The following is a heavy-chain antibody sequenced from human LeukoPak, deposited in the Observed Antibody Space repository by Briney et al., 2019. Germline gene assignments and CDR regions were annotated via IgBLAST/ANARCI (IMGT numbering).Heavy chain of an antibody. CDR2: INHSGST. CDR3: ARGPLVNRKWFDP. Sequence: PSETLSLTCAVYGGSFSGYYWSWIRQPPGKGLEWIGEINHSGSTNYNPSLKSRVTISVDTSKNQFSLKLSSVTAADTAVYYCARGPLVNRKWFDPWGQGTLVTVSS. V-gene: IGHV4-34*01. J-gene: IGHJ5*02. CDR1: GGSFSGYY. D-gene: IGHD1-14*01.